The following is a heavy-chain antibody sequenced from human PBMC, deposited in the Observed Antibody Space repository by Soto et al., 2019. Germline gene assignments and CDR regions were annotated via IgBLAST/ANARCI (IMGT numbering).Heavy chain of an antibody. CDR3: VRKYPGTRPFDY. Sequence: EVQLLESGGDLVQPGGSLRLSCAASGFTFNSYAMNWVRQAPGKGLAWVSAIGTDGNTYYANSVKGRFTISRDNSRTTLYLPMNSLRVEDTALYYCVRKYPGTRPFDYWGQGTLVTVSS. CDR1: GFTFNSYA. J-gene: IGHJ4*01. V-gene: IGHV3-23*01. D-gene: IGHD2-2*01. CDR2: IGTDGNT.